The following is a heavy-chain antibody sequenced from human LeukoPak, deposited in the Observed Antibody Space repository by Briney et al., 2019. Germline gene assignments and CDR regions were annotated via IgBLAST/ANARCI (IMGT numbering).Heavy chain of an antibody. D-gene: IGHD6-13*01. V-gene: IGHV4-39*01. CDR3: ARQAAAVNKAFDY. Sequence: SETLSPTCTVSGGSISSSSHYWGWIRQPPGKGLEWIGSIYYSGSTYYNPSLKSRVTISVDTSKNQFSLKLSSVTAADTAVYYCARQAAAVNKAFDYWGQGTLVTVSS. J-gene: IGHJ4*02. CDR1: GGSISSSSHY. CDR2: IYYSGST.